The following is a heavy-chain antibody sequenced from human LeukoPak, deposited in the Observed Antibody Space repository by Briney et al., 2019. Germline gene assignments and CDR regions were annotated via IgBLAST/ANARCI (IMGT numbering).Heavy chain of an antibody. D-gene: IGHD3-10*01. CDR1: GFTFSSYS. V-gene: IGHV3-53*01. CDR2: IYSGGST. J-gene: IGHJ3*02. Sequence: GGSLRLSCAASGFTFSSYSMNWVRQAPGKGLEWVSVIYSGGSTYYADSVKGRFTISRDNSKNTLYLQMNSLRAEDTAVYYCARVADGGLGGAFDIWGQGTMVTVSS. CDR3: ARVADGGLGGAFDI.